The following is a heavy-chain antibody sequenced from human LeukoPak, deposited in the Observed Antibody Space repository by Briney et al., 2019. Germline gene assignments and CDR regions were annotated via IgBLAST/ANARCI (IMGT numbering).Heavy chain of an antibody. CDR3: ARELVPRYYDILTGYCDY. V-gene: IGHV4-39*02. CDR1: GGSISSSNYY. CDR2: IYYSGST. Sequence: PSETLSLTCTVSGGSISSSNYYWAWIRQPPGKGLECIGSIYYSGSTYYNPSLKSRVTISVDTSKNQFFLKVNSVTATDTAVYYCARELVPRYYDILTGYCDYWGQGTLVTVSS. J-gene: IGHJ4*02. D-gene: IGHD3-9*01.